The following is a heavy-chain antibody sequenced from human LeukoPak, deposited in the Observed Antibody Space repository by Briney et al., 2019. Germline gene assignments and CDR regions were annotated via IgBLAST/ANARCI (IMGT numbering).Heavy chain of an antibody. J-gene: IGHJ4*02. CDR2: INHSGST. D-gene: IGHD2-15*01. V-gene: IGHV4-34*01. CDR3: ARDGEVVVAATGTFDY. CDR1: GGPFSGYY. Sequence: SETLSLTCAVYGGPFSGYYWSWIRQPPGKWLEWIGEINHSGSTNYNPSLKSRVTISVDTSKNQFSLKLSSVIAADTAVYYFARDGEVVVAATGTFDYWGQGTLVTVSS.